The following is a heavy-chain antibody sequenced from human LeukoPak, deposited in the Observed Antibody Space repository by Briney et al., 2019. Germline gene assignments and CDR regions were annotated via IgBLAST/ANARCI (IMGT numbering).Heavy chain of an antibody. J-gene: IGHJ4*02. CDR2: ISGSGGST. V-gene: IGHV3-23*01. CDR1: GFTFSSYA. CDR3: AKDLDDYGDYPLGAY. Sequence: PGGSLRLSCAASGFTFSSYAMSWVRQAPGKGLEWVSAISGSGGSTYYADSVKGRFTISRDNSKNTLYLQMNSLRAEDTAVYNCAKDLDDYGDYPLGAYWGQGTPVTVSS. D-gene: IGHD4-17*01.